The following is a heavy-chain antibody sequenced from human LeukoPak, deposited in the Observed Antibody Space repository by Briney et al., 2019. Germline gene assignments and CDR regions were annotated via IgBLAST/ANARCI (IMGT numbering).Heavy chain of an antibody. CDR2: INPNSGDT. CDR3: ARDYCSSTSCLFDY. D-gene: IGHD2-2*01. CDR1: GYTFTGYH. J-gene: IGHJ4*02. V-gene: IGHV1-2*06. Sequence: ASVKVSCRASGYTFTGYHMHWVRQAPGQGLEWMGRINPNSGDTNYAQKFQGRVAMTRDTSISTAFMELTRLRSDDTAVYYCARDYCSSTSCLFDYWGQGTLVTVSS.